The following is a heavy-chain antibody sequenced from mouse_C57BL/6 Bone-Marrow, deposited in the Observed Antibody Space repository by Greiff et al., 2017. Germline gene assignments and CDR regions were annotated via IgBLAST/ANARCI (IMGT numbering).Heavy chain of an antibody. V-gene: IGHV5-15*01. J-gene: IGHJ1*03. CDR2: ISNLAYSI. Sequence: DVQLVESGGGLVQPGGSLKLSCAASGFTFSDYGMAWVRQAPRKGPEWVAFISNLAYSIYYADTVTGRFTISRENAKNTLYLEMSSLRSEDTAMYYCARHNYYGSSSWYFDVWGTGTTVTVSS. CDR1: GFTFSDYG. D-gene: IGHD1-1*01. CDR3: ARHNYYGSSSWYFDV.